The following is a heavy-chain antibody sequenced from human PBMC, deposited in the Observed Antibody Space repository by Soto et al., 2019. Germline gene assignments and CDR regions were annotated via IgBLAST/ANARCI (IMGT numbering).Heavy chain of an antibody. D-gene: IGHD1-26*01. J-gene: IGHJ4*02. Sequence: QLLESGPGLVKPSETLSLTCTVSGGSISSSSYYWGWIRQPPGKGLEWIGSIYYSGSTYYNPSLKSRVTISVDTSKNQFSLKLSSVTAADTAVYYCARLGIQDHWGQGTLVTVSS. CDR3: ARLGIQDH. CDR2: IYYSGST. V-gene: IGHV4-39*01. CDR1: GGSISSSSYY.